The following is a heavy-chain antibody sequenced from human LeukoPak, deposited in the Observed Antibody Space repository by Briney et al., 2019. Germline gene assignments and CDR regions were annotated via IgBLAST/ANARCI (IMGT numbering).Heavy chain of an antibody. D-gene: IGHD2-15*01. CDR2: IWYDGNNK. V-gene: IGHV3-33*08. J-gene: IGHJ4*02. CDR1: GFTFSSYA. CDR3: ARQYCSGGDCYFFD. Sequence: PGGSLRLSCAASGFTFSSYAMHWVRQAAGKGLEWVALIWYDGNNKYYADSVKGRFTISRDNSKNTLYLQMNSLRAEDTALYYCARQYCSGGDCYFFDWGQGTLVTVSS.